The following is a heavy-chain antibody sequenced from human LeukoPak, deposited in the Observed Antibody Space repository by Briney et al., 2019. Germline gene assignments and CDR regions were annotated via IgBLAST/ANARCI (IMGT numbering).Heavy chain of an antibody. CDR1: GGSISSGDYY. Sequence: PSETLSLTCTVSGGSISSGDYYWSWIRQPPGKGLEWIGYIYYSGSTNYNPSLKSRVTISVDTSKNQFSLKLSSVTAADTAVYYCARHGSSRNCSGGSPTRCYYGMDVWGQGTTVTVSS. V-gene: IGHV4-30-4*01. CDR3: ARHGSSRNCSGGSPTRCYYGMDV. CDR2: IYYSGST. D-gene: IGHD2-15*01. J-gene: IGHJ6*02.